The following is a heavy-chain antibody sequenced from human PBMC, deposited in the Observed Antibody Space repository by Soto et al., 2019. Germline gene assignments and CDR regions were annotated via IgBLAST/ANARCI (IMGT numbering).Heavy chain of an antibody. CDR1: VFTFDDYA. V-gene: IGHV3-9*01. CDR2: ISWNSGSI. CDR3: AKDSAPPYSSGWYFAFDI. J-gene: IGHJ3*02. Sequence: PGWSLRLSCASSVFTFDDYAMHWVRQAPGKGLEWVSGISWNSGSIGYADSVKGRFTISRDNAKNSLYLQMNSLRAEDTALYYCAKDSAPPYSSGWYFAFDIWGQGTMVTVS. D-gene: IGHD6-19*01.